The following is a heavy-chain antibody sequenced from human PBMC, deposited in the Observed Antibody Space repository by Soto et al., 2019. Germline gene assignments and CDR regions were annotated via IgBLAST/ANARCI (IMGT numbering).Heavy chain of an antibody. Sequence: PGESLKISCKGSGYNFTTFWIGWVRQVPGKGLEWMGIIYPGDSETKYSPDFEGQATISADRSTNTAYLQWRSLRASDTAMYYCARLGFPGAIYFDSWGLGTLVTVSS. V-gene: IGHV5-51*01. CDR3: ARLGFPGAIYFDS. J-gene: IGHJ4*02. CDR2: IYPGDSET. CDR1: GYNFTTFW.